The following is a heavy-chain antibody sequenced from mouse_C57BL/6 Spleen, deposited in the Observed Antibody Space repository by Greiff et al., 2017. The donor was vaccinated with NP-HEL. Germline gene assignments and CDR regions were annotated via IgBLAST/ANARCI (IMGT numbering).Heavy chain of an antibody. J-gene: IGHJ2*01. D-gene: IGHD1-1*01. CDR1: GYSFTDYH. V-gene: IGHV1-39*01. CDR2: IYPNYGTT. Sequence: VQLQQSGPALVNPGTSVKISCKSSGYSFTDYHMNCVKRSNGKSLEWIGVIYPNYGTTSYNQKFKGKATLPVDNSSSTAYMQLNSLTSEDSAVYYCARSNYDGSRLDYCGQGTTLTVSS. CDR3: ARSNYDGSRLDY.